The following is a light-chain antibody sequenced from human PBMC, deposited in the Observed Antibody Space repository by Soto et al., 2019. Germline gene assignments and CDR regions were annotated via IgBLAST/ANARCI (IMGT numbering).Light chain of an antibody. CDR1: SSNIGNNY. V-gene: IGLV1-51*01. CDR2: DNN. CDR3: GAWDSSLSAV. J-gene: IGLJ2*01. Sequence: VLTQPPSVSAAPGQKVTISCSGSSSNIGNNYVSWYQQLPGTAPKLLIYDNNKRPSGIPDRFSGSKSGTSATLGITGLQTGDEADYYCGAWDSSLSAVFGGGTKLTVL.